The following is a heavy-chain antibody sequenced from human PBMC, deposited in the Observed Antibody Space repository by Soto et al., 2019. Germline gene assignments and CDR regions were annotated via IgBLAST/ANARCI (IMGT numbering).Heavy chain of an antibody. CDR3: ARHSDRFGSGSYYSYFDY. J-gene: IGHJ4*02. D-gene: IGHD3-10*01. CDR1: GGSISSSSYY. V-gene: IGHV4-39*01. Sequence: SETLSLTCTVSGGSISSSSYYWGWIRQPPGKGLEWIGSIYYTGSPTYNPSLKSRVIISVDTSKNQFSLRLTSVTAADTAVYYCARHSDRFGSGSYYSYFDYWGQGTLVTVSS. CDR2: IYYTGSP.